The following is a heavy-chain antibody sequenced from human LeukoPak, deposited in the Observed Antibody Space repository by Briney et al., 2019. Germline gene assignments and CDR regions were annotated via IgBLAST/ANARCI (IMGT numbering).Heavy chain of an antibody. D-gene: IGHD6-19*01. CDR1: GFTLSNSA. CDR2: LSGSGITT. J-gene: IGHJ4*01. Sequence: HPVGSLRLSSAASGFTLSNSAMSWVRQAPGEGLGWVSTLSGSGITTYYADSVKGRFTISRDNSKNTLYLQMNTLRAGDSALYYCAKGIYSSGWSYFDYWGHGTLVTVSS. V-gene: IGHV3-23*01. CDR3: AKGIYSSGWSYFDY.